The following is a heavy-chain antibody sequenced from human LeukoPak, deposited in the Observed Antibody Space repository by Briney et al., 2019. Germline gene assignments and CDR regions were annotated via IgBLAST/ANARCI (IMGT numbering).Heavy chain of an antibody. V-gene: IGHV3-48*01. Sequence: GSLRLSCAASGFTFSTYSMNWVRQAPGKGLEWVSYISSGSSTIYYADSVKGRFTISRDNAKNSLYLQMNSLRAEDTAVYYCARDRVWSGYHYFDYWGQGTLVTVSS. D-gene: IGHD3-3*01. CDR2: ISSGSSTI. CDR3: ARDRVWSGYHYFDY. J-gene: IGHJ4*02. CDR1: GFTFSTYS.